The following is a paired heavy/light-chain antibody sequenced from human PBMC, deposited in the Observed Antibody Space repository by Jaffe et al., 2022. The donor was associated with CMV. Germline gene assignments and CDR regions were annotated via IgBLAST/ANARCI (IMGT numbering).Heavy chain of an antibody. CDR3: ARDGGDDLDAFDI. J-gene: IGHJ3*02. CDR1: GFTFSDYY. Sequence: QVQLVESGGGLVKPGGSLRLSCAASGFTFSDYYMSWIRQAPGKGLEWVSYISSSGSTIYYADSVKGRFTISRDNAKNSLYLQMNSLRAEDTAVYYCARDGGDDLDAFDIWGQGTMVTVSS. V-gene: IGHV3-11*01. CDR2: ISSSGSTI. D-gene: IGHD3-10*01.
Light chain of an antibody. Sequence: QSVLTQPPSASGTPGQRVTISCSGSSSNIGSNTVNWYQQLPGTAPKLLIYSNNQRPSGVPDRFSGSKSGTSASLAISGLQSEDEADYYCAAWDDSLNGPVVFGGGTKLTVL. CDR1: SSNIGSNT. V-gene: IGLV1-44*01. CDR3: AAWDDSLNGPVV. CDR2: SNN. J-gene: IGLJ2*01.